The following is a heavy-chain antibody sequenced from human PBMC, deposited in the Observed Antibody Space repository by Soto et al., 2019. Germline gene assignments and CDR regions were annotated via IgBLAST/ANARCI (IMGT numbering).Heavy chain of an antibody. J-gene: IGHJ4*02. Sequence: PGGSLRLSCAASGFTFSNAWMSWVRQAPGKGLEWVGRIKSKTDGGTTDYAAPVKGRFTISRDDSKNTLYLQMNSLKTEDTAVYYCTTDPYYYDSSGYSRHYFDYWGQGTLVTVSS. CDR1: GFTFSNAW. CDR3: TTDPYYYDSSGYSRHYFDY. CDR2: IKSKTDGGTT. D-gene: IGHD3-22*01. V-gene: IGHV3-15*01.